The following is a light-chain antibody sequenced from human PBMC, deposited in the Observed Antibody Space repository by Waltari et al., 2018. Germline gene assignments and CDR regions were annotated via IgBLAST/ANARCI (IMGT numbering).Light chain of an antibody. CDR2: SHN. V-gene: IGLV1-44*01. J-gene: IGLJ1*01. CDR1: RPNVGSHA. CDR3: AAWDDSLNGYV. Sequence: SVLTQPPSASATPGQRVNISCSPGRPNVGSHAVNSYQQLPGSGPKLLIYSHNQRPSGVPDRFSASKSGTSASLAISGLQSEDEADYYCAAWDDSLNGYVFGSGTKVTAL.